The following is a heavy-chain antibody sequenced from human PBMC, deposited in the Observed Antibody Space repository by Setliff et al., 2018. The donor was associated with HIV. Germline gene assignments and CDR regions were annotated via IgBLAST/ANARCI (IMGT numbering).Heavy chain of an antibody. J-gene: IGHJ4*02. CDR3: ARGRGSSSSWPIDY. Sequence: SETLSLTCTVSGGSISTSNWWGWIRQSPGKGLEWIGFRSTTGSTNYNPSLRSRVTISVDTSKNQFSLTLSSVTAADTAVYFCARGRGSSSSWPIDYWGQGTLVTVSS. CDR2: RSTTGST. V-gene: IGHV4-4*09. CDR1: GGSISTSNW. D-gene: IGHD6-13*01.